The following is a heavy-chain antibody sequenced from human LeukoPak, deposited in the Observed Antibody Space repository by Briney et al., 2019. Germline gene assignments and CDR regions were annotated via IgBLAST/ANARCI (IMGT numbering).Heavy chain of an antibody. D-gene: IGHD6-13*01. CDR3: ASSGYSSSWYLFDY. V-gene: IGHV4-34*01. CDR2: INHSGST. J-gene: IGHJ4*02. CDR1: GGSISSYY. Sequence: SETLSLTCTVSGGSISSYYWSWIRQPPGKGLEWIGEINHSGSTNYNPSLKSRVTISVDTSKNQFSLKLSSVTAADTAVYYCASSGYSSSWYLFDYWGQGTLVTVSS.